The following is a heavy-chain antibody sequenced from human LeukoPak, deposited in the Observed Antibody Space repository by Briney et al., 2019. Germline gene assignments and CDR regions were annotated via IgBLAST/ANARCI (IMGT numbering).Heavy chain of an antibody. D-gene: IGHD1-26*01. J-gene: IGHJ5*02. V-gene: IGHV1-3*01. Sequence: ASVKVSCKASGYTFTSYAMHWVRQAPGQRPEWMGWINAGNGNTKYSQKFQGRVTITRDTSASTAYMELSSLRSEDTAVYYCARSPVGASPWFDPWGQGTLVTVSS. CDR2: INAGNGNT. CDR3: ARSPVGASPWFDP. CDR1: GYTFTSYA.